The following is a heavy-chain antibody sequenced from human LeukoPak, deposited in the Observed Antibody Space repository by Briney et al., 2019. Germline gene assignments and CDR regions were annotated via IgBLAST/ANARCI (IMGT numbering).Heavy chain of an antibody. J-gene: IGHJ6*03. Sequence: PGGSLRLSCAASGFTFSSYAMSWVRQAPGKGLEWVSAISGSGGSTYYADSVKGRFTISRDNSKNTLYLQMNSLRAEDTAVYYCAKDQGPGYCSGGSCPIGMDVWGKGITVTVSS. D-gene: IGHD2-15*01. CDR2: ISGSGGST. CDR3: AKDQGPGYCSGGSCPIGMDV. V-gene: IGHV3-23*01. CDR1: GFTFSSYA.